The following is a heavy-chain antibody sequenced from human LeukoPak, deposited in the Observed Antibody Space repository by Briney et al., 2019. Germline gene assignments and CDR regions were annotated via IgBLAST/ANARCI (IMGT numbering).Heavy chain of an antibody. CDR1: GGSISSYY. V-gene: IGHV4-59*04. CDR2: IYYSGST. D-gene: IGHD3-22*01. Sequence: SETLSLTCTVSGGSISSYYWSWIRQPPGKGLEWIGYIYYSGSTYYNPSLKSRVTISVDTSKNQFSLKLSSVTAADTAVYYCARHLYYYDSSGYCNWGQGTLVTVSS. J-gene: IGHJ4*02. CDR3: ARHLYYYDSSGYCN.